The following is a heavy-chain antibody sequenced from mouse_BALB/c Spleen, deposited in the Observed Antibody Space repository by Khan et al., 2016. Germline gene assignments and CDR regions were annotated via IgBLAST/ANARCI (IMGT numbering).Heavy chain of an antibody. CDR2: ISYSGST. CDR1: GYSITSDYA. CDR3: ASRNWDVDY. V-gene: IGHV3-2*02. J-gene: IGHJ2*01. D-gene: IGHD4-1*02. Sequence: EVQLQESGPGLVKPSQSLSLTCTVTGYSITSDYAWNWIRQFPGNKLEWMGYISYSGSTSYNPSLKSRISITRDTSKNPLFLQLNSVTTEDTATYYCASRNWDVDYWGQGTTLTVSS.